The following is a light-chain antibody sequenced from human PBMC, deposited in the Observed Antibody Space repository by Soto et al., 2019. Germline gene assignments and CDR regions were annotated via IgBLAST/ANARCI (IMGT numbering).Light chain of an antibody. J-gene: IGKJ5*01. V-gene: IGKV3-20*01. Sequence: EIVLTQSPGRLSLSPGERATLSCRASQSVSSSHLAWFQQKPGQAPRLLIYATSSRATGIPDRFSGSGSGTDFTLTISRLEPEDFAVYSCQQYGTSPITFGQGTRLEIK. CDR3: QQYGTSPIT. CDR2: ATS. CDR1: QSVSSSH.